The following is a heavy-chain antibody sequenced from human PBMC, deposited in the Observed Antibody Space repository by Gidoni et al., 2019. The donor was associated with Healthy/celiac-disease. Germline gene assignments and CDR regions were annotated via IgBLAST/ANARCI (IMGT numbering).Heavy chain of an antibody. CDR1: GYTFTSYG. CDR3: ARDTLRFLEWLFVFDP. CDR2: ISAYNGNT. J-gene: IGHJ5*02. Sequence: QVQLVQSGAEVKKPGASVKVSRKASGYTFTSYGISWVRQAPGQGLEWMGWISAYNGNTNYAQKLQGGVTMTTDTSTSTAYMELRSLRSDDTAVYYCARDTLRFLEWLFVFDPWGQGTLVTVSS. D-gene: IGHD3-3*01. V-gene: IGHV1-18*04.